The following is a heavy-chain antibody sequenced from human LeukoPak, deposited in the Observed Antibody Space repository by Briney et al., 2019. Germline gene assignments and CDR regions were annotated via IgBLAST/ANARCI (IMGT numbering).Heavy chain of an antibody. CDR3: TVVGADFRLGY. CDR2: IRSKAYGGTT. CDR1: GFTFGDYA. D-gene: IGHD1-26*01. Sequence: GGSLRLSCTASGFTFGDYAMSWFRQAPGKGLEWVGFIRSKAYGGTTEYAASVKGRFTISRDDSKSIAYLQMNSLKTEDTAVYYCTVVGADFRLGYWGQGTLVTVSS. J-gene: IGHJ4*02. V-gene: IGHV3-49*03.